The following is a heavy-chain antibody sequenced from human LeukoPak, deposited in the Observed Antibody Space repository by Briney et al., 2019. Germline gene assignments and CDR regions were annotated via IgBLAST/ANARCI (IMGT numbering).Heavy chain of an antibody. J-gene: IGHJ6*02. D-gene: IGHD2-8*01. Sequence: ASVKVSCKASGGTFTRYAINWVRQAPGQGLEWMGRFIPILETANYAQKFQGRLTITADKSTSTAYMELSSLRSEDTAVYFCARDVLTLEAVQRPTKGMDVWGQGTTVTVSS. V-gene: IGHV1-69*04. CDR1: GGTFTRYA. CDR3: ARDVLTLEAVQRPTKGMDV. CDR2: FIPILETA.